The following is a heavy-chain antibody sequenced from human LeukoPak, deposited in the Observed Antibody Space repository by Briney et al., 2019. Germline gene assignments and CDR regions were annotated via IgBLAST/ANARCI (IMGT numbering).Heavy chain of an antibody. CDR3: ARAKYYNGSSGYSRLFDY. CDR1: GFTVSSNY. CDR2: IYSGGST. Sequence: GGSLRLSCAASGFTVSSNYMSWVRQAPGKGLEWVSVIYSGGSTSYADSVKGRFTTSRDNSKSTLYHQMNSLRAEDTAVDYCARAKYYNGSSGYSRLFDYWGQGTLVTVSS. V-gene: IGHV3-66*01. J-gene: IGHJ4*02. D-gene: IGHD3-22*01.